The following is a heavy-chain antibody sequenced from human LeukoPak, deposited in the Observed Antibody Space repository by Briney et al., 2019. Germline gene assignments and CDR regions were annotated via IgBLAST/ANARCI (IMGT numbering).Heavy chain of an antibody. D-gene: IGHD5-24*01. V-gene: IGHV3-7*01. CDR3: ANLWEMGY. CDR1: GFSFSDYW. Sequence: PGGSLRLSCAASGFSFSDYWMSWVRQAPGKGLEGVANVKPDGSEKYYVESVKGRFTISRDNARNSLYLQMDSLRAEDTAVYYCANLWEMGYWGQGTLVTVSS. CDR2: VKPDGSEK. J-gene: IGHJ4*02.